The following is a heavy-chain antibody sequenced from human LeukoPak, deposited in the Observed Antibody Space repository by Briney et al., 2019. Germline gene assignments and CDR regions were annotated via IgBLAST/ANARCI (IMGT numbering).Heavy chain of an antibody. Sequence: GASVKVSCKAAGYTLTSYGISWVRQAPGQGLEWMGWISAYNGNTNYAQKLQGRVTMTTDTSTSTAYMELRSLRSDDTAVYYCAREYNDFWSGYYSTYYFDYWGQGTLVTVSS. CDR1: GYTLTSYG. CDR2: ISAYNGNT. CDR3: AREYNDFWSGYYSTYYFDY. V-gene: IGHV1-18*01. J-gene: IGHJ4*02. D-gene: IGHD3-3*01.